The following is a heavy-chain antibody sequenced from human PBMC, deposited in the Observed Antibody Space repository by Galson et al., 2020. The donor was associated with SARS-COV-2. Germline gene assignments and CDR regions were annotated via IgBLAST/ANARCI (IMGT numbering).Heavy chain of an antibody. D-gene: IGHD2-15*01. V-gene: IGHV3-33*06. CDR2: IWYDGSNK. Sequence: GESLKISCAASGFTFSSYGMHWVRQAPGKGLEWVAVIWYDGSNKYYADSVKGRFTISRDNSKNTLYLQMNSLRAEDTAVYYCAKDQGCSGGSCNYYYYGMDVWGQGTTVTVSS. J-gene: IGHJ6*02. CDR3: AKDQGCSGGSCNYYYYGMDV. CDR1: GFTFSSYG.